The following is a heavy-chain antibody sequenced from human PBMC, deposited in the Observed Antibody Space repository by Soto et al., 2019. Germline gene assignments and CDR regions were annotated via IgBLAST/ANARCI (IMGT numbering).Heavy chain of an antibody. Sequence: QVQLQESGPGLVKPSETLSLTCTVSGGSIDGYNCAWIRQPPGTALAWVGSVYYNGGSSYNPSLTGRVTRSMDTSKSQSSLQLRSVTAADPAVYYCARQGIGNLHGLVDVWGRGTTVTVSS. CDR2: VYYNGGS. V-gene: IGHV4-59*08. CDR1: GGSIDGYN. J-gene: IGHJ6*02. CDR3: ARQGIGNLHGLVDV. D-gene: IGHD3-10*01.